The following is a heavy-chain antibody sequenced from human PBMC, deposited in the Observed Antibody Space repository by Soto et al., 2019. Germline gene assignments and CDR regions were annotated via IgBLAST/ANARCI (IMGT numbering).Heavy chain of an antibody. CDR1: GXXFNKSY. CDR3: TTDPRY. J-gene: IGHJ4*02. Sequence: GGXLRXXCAASGXXFNKSYMSWGRQAPGKGLEWLGRIKSKSDGGATDYAAPVKGRFTVSRDDSKDTLYLQMNSLKTDDTAVYYCTTDPRYWGQGTVVTVSS. CDR2: IKSKSDGGAT. D-gene: IGHD6-6*01. V-gene: IGHV3-15*01.